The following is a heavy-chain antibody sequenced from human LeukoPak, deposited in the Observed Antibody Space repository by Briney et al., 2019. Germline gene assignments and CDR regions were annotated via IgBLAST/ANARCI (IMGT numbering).Heavy chain of an antibody. Sequence: GGSLRLSCAASGFTFSSYSVNWVRQAPGKGLEWVSYISSSSSTIYYADSVKGRFTISRDNAKNSLYLQMNSLRAEDTAVYYCARDLWYCSGSTCFHYYYGMDVWGQGTTVTVSS. CDR2: ISSSSSTI. D-gene: IGHD2-15*01. V-gene: IGHV3-48*04. CDR3: ARDLWYCSGSTCFHYYYGMDV. J-gene: IGHJ6*02. CDR1: GFTFSSYS.